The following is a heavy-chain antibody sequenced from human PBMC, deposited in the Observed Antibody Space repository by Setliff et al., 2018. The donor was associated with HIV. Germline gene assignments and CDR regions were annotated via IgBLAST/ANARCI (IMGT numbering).Heavy chain of an antibody. CDR2: IYYSGSA. CDR3: VRGPQWLVQKGRVYYFDY. CDR1: GGSFNSYF. Sequence: SETLSLTCAIYGGSFNSYFLSWIRQAPGKGLEWIGCIYYSGSAYYNPSLQRRVTISVDTTKNQVSLKLNSMTAADTAVYFCVRGPQWLVQKGRVYYFDYWGQGTLVTVSS. D-gene: IGHD6-19*01. V-gene: IGHV4-30-4*08. J-gene: IGHJ4*02.